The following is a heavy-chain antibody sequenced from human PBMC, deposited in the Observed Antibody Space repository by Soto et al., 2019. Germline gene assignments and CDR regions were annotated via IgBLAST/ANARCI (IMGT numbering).Heavy chain of an antibody. J-gene: IGHJ5*02. CDR3: ARTPRGELLGVWFDP. Sequence: KSSETLSLTCTVSGGSVSSGSYYWSWIRQPPGKGLEWIGYIYYSGSTNYNPSLKSRVTISVDTSKNQFSLKLSSVTAADTAVYYCARTPRGELLGVWFDPWGQGTLVPVSS. V-gene: IGHV4-61*01. CDR1: GGSVSSGSYY. D-gene: IGHD1-26*01. CDR2: IYYSGST.